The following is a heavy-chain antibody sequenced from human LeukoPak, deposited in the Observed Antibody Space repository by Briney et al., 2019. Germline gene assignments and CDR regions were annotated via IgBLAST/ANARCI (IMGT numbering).Heavy chain of an antibody. CDR3: AKDPFGEILN. D-gene: IGHD3-10*01. CDR1: GFTFSSYW. CDR2: ISGSGGST. V-gene: IGHV3-23*01. J-gene: IGHJ4*02. Sequence: GGSLRLSCAASGFTFSSYWMHWVRQAPGKGLVWVSAISGSGGSTYYADSVKGRFTISRDNSKNTLYLQMNSLRAEDTAVYYCAKDPFGEILNWGQGTLVTVSS.